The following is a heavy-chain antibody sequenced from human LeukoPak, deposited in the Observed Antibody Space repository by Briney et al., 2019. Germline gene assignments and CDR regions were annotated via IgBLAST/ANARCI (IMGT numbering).Heavy chain of an antibody. CDR1: GGSISSGGYY. J-gene: IGHJ4*02. Sequence: SETLSLTCTVSGGSISSGGYYWSWIRQHPGKGLEWIGYIYYSGSTYYNPSLKCRVTISVDTSKNQFSLKLSSVTAADTAVYYCVGGGYGDYGIWGQGTLVTVSS. V-gene: IGHV4-31*03. D-gene: IGHD4-17*01. CDR2: IYYSGST. CDR3: VGGGYGDYGI.